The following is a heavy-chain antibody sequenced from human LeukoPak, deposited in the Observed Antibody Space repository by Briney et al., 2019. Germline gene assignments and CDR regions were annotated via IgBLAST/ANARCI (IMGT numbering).Heavy chain of an antibody. D-gene: IGHD6-13*01. V-gene: IGHV4-34*01. CDR3: ARGSWYDPNWFDP. CDR1: GGSLSYYY. Sequence: PSETLSLTCAVYGGSLSYYYWRWLRQSPEKGGEGIGEINHSGSTNYNPSLKSRVTISVDTSKNQFSLKLSSVTAADTAVYYRARGSWYDPNWFDPWGQGTLVTVSS. CDR2: INHSGST. J-gene: IGHJ5*02.